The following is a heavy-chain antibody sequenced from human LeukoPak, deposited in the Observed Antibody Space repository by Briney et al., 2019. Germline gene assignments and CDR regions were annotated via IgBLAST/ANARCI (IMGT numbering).Heavy chain of an antibody. V-gene: IGHV4-31*03. CDR1: GGSISSGGYY. D-gene: IGHD3-9*01. J-gene: IGHJ4*02. CDR3: ARAPLNYDILTGYTFDF. Sequence: SQTLSLTCTVSGGSISSGGYYWSWIRQHPGKGLEWIGYIYYSGSTYYNPSLKSRVTISVDTSKNQFSLKLSSVTAADTAVYYCARAPLNYDILTGYTFDFWGQGTLVTVSS. CDR2: IYYSGST.